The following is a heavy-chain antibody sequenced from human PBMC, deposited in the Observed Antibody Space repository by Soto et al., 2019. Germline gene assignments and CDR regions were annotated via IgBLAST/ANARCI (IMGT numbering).Heavy chain of an antibody. D-gene: IGHD4-17*01. J-gene: IGHJ5*02. CDR3: AKADYGDYATPAP. CDR1: GFTFSSYG. CDR2: ISYDGSNK. Sequence: QVQLVESGGGVVQPGRSLRLSCAASGFTFSSYGMHWVRQAPGKGLEWVAVISYDGSNKYYADSVKGRFTISRDNSKNTLYLQMNSLRAGDTAVYYCAKADYGDYATPAPWGQGPLVTVSS. V-gene: IGHV3-30*18.